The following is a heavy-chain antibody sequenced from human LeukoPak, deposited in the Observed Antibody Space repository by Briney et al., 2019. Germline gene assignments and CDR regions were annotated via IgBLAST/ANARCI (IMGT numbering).Heavy chain of an antibody. V-gene: IGHV3-48*01. Sequence: GGSLRLSCAASGFTFSSYSMNWVRQAPGKGLEWVSYISSSSTIYYADSVKGRFTISRDNAKNSLYLQMNSLRAEDTAVYYCARCGDGYNFCYWGQGTLVTVSS. CDR1: GFTFSSYS. CDR3: ARCGDGYNFCY. J-gene: IGHJ4*02. CDR2: ISSSSTI. D-gene: IGHD5-24*01.